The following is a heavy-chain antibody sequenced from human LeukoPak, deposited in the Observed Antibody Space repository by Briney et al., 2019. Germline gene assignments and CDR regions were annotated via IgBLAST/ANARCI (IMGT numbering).Heavy chain of an antibody. J-gene: IGHJ6*03. Sequence: SSVHVSFKACVCTFSSYAISWVRQAPGRGLEWMGGIMPIFSTANYAKKYQGRVTITTDESTSTAYMELSSLRSEETAVYYCARGVGSGYYYYYYMDVWGKGTTVTVSS. D-gene: IGHD1-26*01. CDR1: VCTFSSYA. CDR3: ARGVGSGYYYYYYMDV. CDR2: IMPIFSTA. V-gene: IGHV1-69*05.